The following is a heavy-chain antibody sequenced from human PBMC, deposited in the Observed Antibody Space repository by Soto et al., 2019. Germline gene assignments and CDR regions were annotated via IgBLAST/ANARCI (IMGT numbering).Heavy chain of an antibody. CDR3: ARARSHGWELLMQYFDS. V-gene: IGHV4-59*01. Sequence: KPSETLSLTCTVSGGSISSYYWSWIRQPPGKGLEWIGYTYYSGSTNYNPSLESRVTVSVDTSKNQFSLKLSSVTAADTAVYYCARARSHGWELLMQYFDSWGQGTLVTVSS. CDR1: GGSISSYY. D-gene: IGHD1-26*01. CDR2: TYYSGST. J-gene: IGHJ4*02.